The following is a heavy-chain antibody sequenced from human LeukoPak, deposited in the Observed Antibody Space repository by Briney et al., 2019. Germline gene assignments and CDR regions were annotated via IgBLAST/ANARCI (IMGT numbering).Heavy chain of an antibody. J-gene: IGHJ4*02. D-gene: IGHD2-15*01. CDR2: ISGSGGSA. CDR3: AKAGAVVVVAAKYFDY. CDR1: GFTFSSYE. V-gene: IGHV3-23*01. Sequence: GGSLRLSCAASGFTFSSYEMNWVRQAPGKGLEWVSAISGSGGSAYYADSVKGRFTISRDNSKNTLYLQMSSLRAEDTAVYYCAKAGAVVVVAAKYFDYWGQGTLVTVSS.